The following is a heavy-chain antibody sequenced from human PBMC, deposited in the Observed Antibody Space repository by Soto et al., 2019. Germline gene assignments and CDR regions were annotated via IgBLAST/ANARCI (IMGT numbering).Heavy chain of an antibody. J-gene: IGHJ6*02. D-gene: IGHD4-17*01. CDR1: GFTFSSYG. Sequence: GGSLRLSCAASGFTFSSYGMHWVRQAPGKGLEWVAVISYDGSNKYYADSVKGRFTISRDNSKNTLYLQMNSLRAEDTAVYYCAKDQDYGDYTRVIYYYYGMDVWGQGTTVTVSS. CDR3: AKDQDYGDYTRVIYYYYGMDV. CDR2: ISYDGSNK. V-gene: IGHV3-30*18.